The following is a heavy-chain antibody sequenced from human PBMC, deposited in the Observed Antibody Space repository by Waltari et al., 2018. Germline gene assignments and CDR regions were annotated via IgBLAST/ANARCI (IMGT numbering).Heavy chain of an antibody. J-gene: IGHJ4*02. Sequence: EAQMLESGGGLAQPGGSLRLSCAASGFTFSIPALTWVRQAPGEGLEWVAAITSSDGSTYYAGSVQGRFRLSRDTSTNTLHLQMNSLRAEDTAVYYCAKDLGVAAPGRPVFWGQGAQVTVSS. CDR3: AKDLGVAAPGRPVF. V-gene: IGHV3-23*01. D-gene: IGHD6-13*01. CDR2: ITSSDGST. CDR1: GFTFSIPA.